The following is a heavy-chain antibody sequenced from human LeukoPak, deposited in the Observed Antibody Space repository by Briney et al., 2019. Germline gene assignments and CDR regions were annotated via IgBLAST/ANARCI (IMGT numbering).Heavy chain of an antibody. CDR1: GYTFTSYG. V-gene: IGHV1-18*01. CDR3: ARDSRADYYDSSGYYYGVYFDY. D-gene: IGHD3-22*01. Sequence: ASVKVSCKASGYTFTSYGISWVRQAPGQGLEWMGWISAYNGNTNYAQKLQGRVTMTTDTSTSTAYMELRSLRSDDTAVYYCARDSRADYYDSSGYYYGVYFDYWGQGTLVTVSS. CDR2: ISAYNGNT. J-gene: IGHJ4*02.